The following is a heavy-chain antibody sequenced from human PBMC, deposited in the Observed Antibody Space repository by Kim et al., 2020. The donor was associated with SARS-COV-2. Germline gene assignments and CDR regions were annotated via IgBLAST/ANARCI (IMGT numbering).Heavy chain of an antibody. CDR3: AKSLTTVTKLEYFQH. V-gene: IGHV3-23*01. CDR2: ISGSGGST. J-gene: IGHJ1*01. Sequence: GGSLRLSCAASGFTFSSYAMSWVHQAPGKGLEWVSAISGSGGSTYYADSVKGRFTISRDNSKNTLYLQMNSLRAEDTAVYYCAKSLTTVTKLEYFQHWGQGTLVTVSS. D-gene: IGHD4-17*01. CDR1: GFTFSSYA.